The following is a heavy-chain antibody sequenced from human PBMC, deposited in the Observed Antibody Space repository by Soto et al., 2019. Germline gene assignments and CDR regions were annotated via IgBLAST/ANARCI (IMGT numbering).Heavy chain of an antibody. J-gene: IGHJ4*02. V-gene: IGHV1-3*01. D-gene: IGHD5-12*01. Sequence: ASVKVSCKASGYTFTSYAMHWVRQAPGQRLEWMGWINAGNGNTKYSQKFQGRVTITRDTSASTAYMELSSLRSEDTAVYYCARGKGGYNHFDYWGQGTLVTVSS. CDR1: GYTFTSYA. CDR3: ARGKGGYNHFDY. CDR2: INAGNGNT.